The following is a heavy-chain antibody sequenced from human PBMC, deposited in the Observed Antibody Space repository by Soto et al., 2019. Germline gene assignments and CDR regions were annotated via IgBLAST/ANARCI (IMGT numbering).Heavy chain of an antibody. CDR1: GGTFSSYA. J-gene: IGHJ4*02. V-gene: IGHV1-69*13. Sequence: SVKVSCKASGGTFSSYAISWVRQAPGQGLEWMGGIIPIFGTANYAQKFQGRVTITADESTSTAYMELSSLRSEDTAVYYCARDLMVKGNLDYWGQGTLLTVSS. D-gene: IGHD5-18*01. CDR3: ARDLMVKGNLDY. CDR2: IIPIFGTA.